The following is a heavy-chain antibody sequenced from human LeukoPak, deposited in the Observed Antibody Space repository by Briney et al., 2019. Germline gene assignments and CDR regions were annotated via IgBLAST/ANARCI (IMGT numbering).Heavy chain of an antibody. J-gene: IGHJ4*02. CDR2: IYYSGST. CDR3: ARQRYSYGYSDY. D-gene: IGHD5-18*01. CDR1: GDSISSYY. Sequence: SETLSLTCTVSGDSISSYYWSWIRQPPGKGLEWIGYIYYSGSTNYNPSLKSRVTISVDTSKNQFSLKLSSVTAADTAVYYCARQRYSYGYSDYWGQGTLVTVSS. V-gene: IGHV4-59*08.